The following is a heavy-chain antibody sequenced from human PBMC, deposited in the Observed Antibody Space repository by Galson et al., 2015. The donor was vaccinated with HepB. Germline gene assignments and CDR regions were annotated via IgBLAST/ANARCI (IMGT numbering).Heavy chain of an antibody. V-gene: IGHV3-30-3*01. D-gene: IGHD1-26*01. CDR3: ARSRYSGSYYSS. CDR2: ISYDGSNK. CDR1: GFTFSSYA. Sequence: SLRLSCAASGFTFSSYAMHWARQAPGKGLEWVAVISYDGSNKYYADSVKGRFTISRDNSKNTLYLQMNSLRAEDTAVYYCARSRYSGSYYSSWGQGTLVTVSS. J-gene: IGHJ4*02.